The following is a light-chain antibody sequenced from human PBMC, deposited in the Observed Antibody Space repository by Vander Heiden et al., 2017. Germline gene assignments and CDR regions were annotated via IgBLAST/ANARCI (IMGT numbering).Light chain of an antibody. V-gene: IGLV3-1*01. CDR3: QAWDSSTYV. Sequence: SYELTSPPSVPVSPGQTASITCSGDKLGDKYACWYQQKPGQSPVLVIYQDSKRPSGIPERFSGSNSGNTATLTISGTQAMDEADYYCQAWDSSTYVFGTGTKVTVL. J-gene: IGLJ1*01. CDR1: KLGDKY. CDR2: QDS.